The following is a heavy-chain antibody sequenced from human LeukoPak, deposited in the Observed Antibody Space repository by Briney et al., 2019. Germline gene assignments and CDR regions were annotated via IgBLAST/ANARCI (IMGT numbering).Heavy chain of an antibody. Sequence: PSETLSLTCAVSGGSISSYYWSWIRQPPGKGLEWIGYIYYSGSTNYNPPLKSRVTISVDTSKNQFSLKLSSVTAADTAVYYCARGDSSGWYLNYYYYYMDVWGKGTTVTVSS. V-gene: IGHV4-59*01. J-gene: IGHJ6*03. CDR2: IYYSGST. CDR1: GGSISSYY. D-gene: IGHD6-19*01. CDR3: ARGDSSGWYLNYYYYYMDV.